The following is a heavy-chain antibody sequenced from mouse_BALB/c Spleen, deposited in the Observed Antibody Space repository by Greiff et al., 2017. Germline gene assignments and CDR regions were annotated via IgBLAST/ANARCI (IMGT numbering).Heavy chain of an antibody. J-gene: IGHJ2*01. CDR3: ARSGIHYYGYYY. D-gene: IGHD1-2*01. CDR1: GYTFTSYW. V-gene: IGHV1-7*01. CDR2: INPSTGYT. Sequence: QVQLQQSGAELAKPGASVKMSCKASGYTFTSYWMHWVKQRPGQGLEWIGYINPSTGYTEYNQKFKDKATLTADKSSSTAYMQLSSLTSEDSAVYYCARSGIHYYGYYYWGKAPLSQSPQ.